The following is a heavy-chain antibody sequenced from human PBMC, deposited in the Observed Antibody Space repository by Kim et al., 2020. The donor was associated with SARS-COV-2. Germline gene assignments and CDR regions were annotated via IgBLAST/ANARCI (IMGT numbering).Heavy chain of an antibody. J-gene: IGHJ4*02. CDR3: ARTKDYGSGSYHYFDY. D-gene: IGHD3-10*01. Sequence: SETLSLTCTVSGGSISSGGYYWSWIRQHPGKGLEWIGYIYYSGSTYYNPSLKSRVTISVDTSKNHFSLELSSVTAADTAVYYCARTKDYGSGSYHYFDYWGQGTLVTVSS. V-gene: IGHV4-31*03. CDR2: IYYSGST. CDR1: GGSISSGGYY.